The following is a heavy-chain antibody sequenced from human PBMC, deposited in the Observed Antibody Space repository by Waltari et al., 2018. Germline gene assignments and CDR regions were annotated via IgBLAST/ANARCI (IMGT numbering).Heavy chain of an antibody. CDR2: IYYSGST. CDR3: ARHPGGTDFWSRNPYYYYYYYMDV. D-gene: IGHD3-3*01. J-gene: IGHJ6*03. CDR1: GGSISSYY. Sequence: QVQLQESGPGLVKPSETLSLTCTVSGGSISSYYWSWIRQPPGKGLGWIGYIYYSGSTNYNPSLKSRVTISVDTSKNQFSLKLSSVTAADTAVYYCARHPGGTDFWSRNPYYYYYYYMDVWGKGTTVTISS. V-gene: IGHV4-59*08.